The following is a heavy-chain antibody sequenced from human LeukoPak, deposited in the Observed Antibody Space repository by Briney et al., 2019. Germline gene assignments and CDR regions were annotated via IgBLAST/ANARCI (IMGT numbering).Heavy chain of an antibody. Sequence: GGSLRLSCAASGFTFSSYGMHWVRQAPGKGLEWVSAISGSGGSTYYADSVKGRFTISRDNSKNTLYLQMNSLRAEDTAVYYCAKDALTGTTRASAYFDYWGQGTLVTVSS. CDR3: AKDALTGTTRASAYFDY. CDR2: ISGSGGST. CDR1: GFTFSSYG. D-gene: IGHD1-7*01. J-gene: IGHJ4*02. V-gene: IGHV3-23*01.